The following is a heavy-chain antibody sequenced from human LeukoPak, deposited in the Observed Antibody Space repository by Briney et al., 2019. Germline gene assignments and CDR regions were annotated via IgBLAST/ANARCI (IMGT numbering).Heavy chain of an antibody. D-gene: IGHD2-21*02. CDR1: GFTFSSYA. J-gene: IGHJ3*02. V-gene: IGHV3-23*01. CDR3: AKRGMGDREAFDI. Sequence: GRSLRLSCAASGFTFSSYAMHWVRQAPGKGLEWVSAISGSGSSTYYADSVKGRFTISRDNSKNTLYLQMNSLRAEDTAVYYCAKRGMGDREAFDIWGQGTMVTVSS. CDR2: ISGSGSST.